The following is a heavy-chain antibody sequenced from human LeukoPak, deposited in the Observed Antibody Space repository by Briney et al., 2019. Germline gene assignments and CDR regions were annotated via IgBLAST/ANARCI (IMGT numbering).Heavy chain of an antibody. CDR2: IYYSGST. CDR1: GGSISSYY. Sequence: PSETLSLTCTVSGGSISSYYWSWIRQPPGKGLEWIGYIYYSGSTNYNPSLESRVTISVDTSKNQFSLRLSSVTAADTAVYYCARAVEGGYSSSSWGYYYYMDVWGKGTTVTVSS. J-gene: IGHJ6*03. V-gene: IGHV4-59*01. D-gene: IGHD6-6*01. CDR3: ARAVEGGYSSSSWGYYYYMDV.